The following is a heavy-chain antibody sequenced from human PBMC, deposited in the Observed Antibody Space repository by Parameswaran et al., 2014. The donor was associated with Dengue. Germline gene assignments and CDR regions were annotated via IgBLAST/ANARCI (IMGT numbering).Heavy chain of an antibody. CDR2: IYPGDSAT. J-gene: IGHJ6*02. Sequence: VRQMPGKGLEWMGIIYPGDSATKYSPSFQGQVTISADKSVSTAYLQWSSLKASDTAIYFCARLDYYYYGMDVWGQGTTVTVSS. CDR3: ARLDYYYYGMDV. V-gene: IGHV5-51*01.